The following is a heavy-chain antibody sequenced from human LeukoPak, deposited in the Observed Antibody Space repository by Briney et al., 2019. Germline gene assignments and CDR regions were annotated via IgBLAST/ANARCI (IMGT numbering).Heavy chain of an antibody. CDR3: AKDVYNKPFDY. CDR2: ISDSGGST. Sequence: PGGSLRLSCAASGFTFSSYAMSWVRQAPGKGLEWVSAISDSGGSTYYVESVKGRFTISRDGSKNTLYLQMNSLRAEDTAIYYCAKDVYNKPFDYWGQGTLVTVPS. D-gene: IGHD5-24*01. CDR1: GFTFSSYA. J-gene: IGHJ4*02. V-gene: IGHV3-23*01.